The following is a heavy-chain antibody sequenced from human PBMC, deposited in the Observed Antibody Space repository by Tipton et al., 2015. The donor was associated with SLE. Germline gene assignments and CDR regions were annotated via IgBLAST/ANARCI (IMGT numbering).Heavy chain of an antibody. CDR1: GGSVSSSSKY. CDR3: ARLHGYSYGPNWFDP. D-gene: IGHD5-18*01. V-gene: IGHV4-39*07. J-gene: IGHJ5*02. Sequence: TLSLTCTVSGGSVSSSSKYWAWIRQPPGKGLEWIGSICYTGTTTYYNSFLKSRVTMSVDTSKNQFSLRLTSVIAADTAVYYCARLHGYSYGPNWFDPWGQGTLISVSS. CDR2: ICYTGTTT.